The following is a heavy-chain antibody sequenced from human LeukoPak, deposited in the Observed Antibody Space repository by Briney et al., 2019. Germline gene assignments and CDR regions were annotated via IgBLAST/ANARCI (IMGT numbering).Heavy chain of an antibody. CDR1: GGSVSSDY. D-gene: IGHD4-17*01. J-gene: IGHJ4*02. CDR3: ASPYGDYGDFDY. CDR2: FYNSGST. V-gene: IGHV4-59*02. Sequence: SETLSLTCTVSGGSVSSDYWSWIRQPPGKGLEWIAYFYNSGSTNYNPSLKSRVTISVDTSKNQFSLKLSSVTAADTAVYYCASPYGDYGDFDYWGQGTLVTVSS.